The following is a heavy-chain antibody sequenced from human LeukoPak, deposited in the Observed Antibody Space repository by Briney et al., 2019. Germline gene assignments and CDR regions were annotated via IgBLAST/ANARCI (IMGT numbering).Heavy chain of an antibody. V-gene: IGHV4-61*01. CDR1: GGSVSSGSYY. CDR3: ARDGYDSSGYYPYYYYYYGMDV. CDR2: IYYSGST. D-gene: IGHD3-22*01. J-gene: IGHJ6*02. Sequence: SETLSLTCTVSGGSVSSGSYYWSWIRQPPGKGLEWIGYIYYSGSTNYNPSLKSRVTISVDTSKNQFSLKLSSVTAADTAVYYCARDGYDSSGYYPYYYYYYGMDVWGQGTTVTVSS.